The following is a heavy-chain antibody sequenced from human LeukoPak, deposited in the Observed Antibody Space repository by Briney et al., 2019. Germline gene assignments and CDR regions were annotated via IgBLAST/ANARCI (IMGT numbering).Heavy chain of an antibody. V-gene: IGHV3-11*04. CDR1: GFTFSDYY. CDR3: ARVNFDFWSGGAFDI. J-gene: IGHJ3*02. D-gene: IGHD3-3*01. Sequence: GGSLRLSCAASGFTFSDYYMSWIRQAPGKGLEWVSYISSSGSTIYYADSVKGRFTISRDNAKNSLYLQMNSLRAGDTAVYYCARVNFDFWSGGAFDIWGQGTMVTVSS. CDR2: ISSSGSTI.